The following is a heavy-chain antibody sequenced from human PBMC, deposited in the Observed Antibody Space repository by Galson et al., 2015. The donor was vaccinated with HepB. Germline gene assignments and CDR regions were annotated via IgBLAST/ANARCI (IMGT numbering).Heavy chain of an antibody. CDR3: ARKGFYYDPKYWYFDL. CDR1: GYTFTSYG. D-gene: IGHD3-22*01. J-gene: IGHJ2*01. Sequence: SVKVSCKASGYTFTSYGISWVRQAPGQGLEWMGWISAYNGNTNYAQKLQGRVTMTTDTSTSTAYMELRSLRSDDTAVYYCARKGFYYDPKYWYFDLWGRGTLVTVSS. V-gene: IGHV1-18*01. CDR2: ISAYNGNT.